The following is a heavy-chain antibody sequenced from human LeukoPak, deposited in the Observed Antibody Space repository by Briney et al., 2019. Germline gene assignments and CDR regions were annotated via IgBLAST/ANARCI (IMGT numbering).Heavy chain of an antibody. V-gene: IGHV4-59*05. D-gene: IGHD1-26*01. CDR3: ASGSYGRFDY. CDR2: IYYSGST. CDR1: GGSISSYY. J-gene: IGHJ4*02. Sequence: SETLSLTCTVSGGSISSYYWSWIRQPAGKGLEWIGSIYYSGSTYYNPSLKSRVTISVDTSKNQFSLKLSSVTAADTAVYYCASGSYGRFDYWGQGTLVTVSS.